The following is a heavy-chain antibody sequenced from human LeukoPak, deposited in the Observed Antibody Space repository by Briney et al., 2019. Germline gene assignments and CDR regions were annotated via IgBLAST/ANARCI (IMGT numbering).Heavy chain of an antibody. Sequence: SETLTLTCAVYGWSFSGYYWSWIRQPPGKGLEWIGEINHSGSTTYNPSLKNRVSISVNNSKNQFSLKLSSVTAADTAVYYCARGSPSRYCSGGSCYSYAFDIWGQGTMVTVSS. CDR1: GWSFSGYY. J-gene: IGHJ3*02. D-gene: IGHD2-15*01. CDR3: ARGSPSRYCSGGSCYSYAFDI. V-gene: IGHV4-34*01. CDR2: INHSGST.